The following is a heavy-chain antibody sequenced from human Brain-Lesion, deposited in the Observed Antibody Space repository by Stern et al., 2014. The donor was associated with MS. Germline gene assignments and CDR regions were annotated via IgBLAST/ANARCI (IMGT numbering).Heavy chain of an antibody. J-gene: IGHJ4*02. CDR1: GFTFDDYA. V-gene: IGHV3-9*01. Sequence: EVQLVESGGDLVQPGRSLRLSCAAFGFTFDDYAMHWVRQAPGKGLEWVAGISWNSGTIGYADSVKGRFTTSRDNAYSSLYLQMNSLRPEDTALYYCARDITGSSAYFAYWGPGTLVTVSS. CDR3: ARDITGSSAYFAY. CDR2: ISWNSGTI. D-gene: IGHD1-14*01.